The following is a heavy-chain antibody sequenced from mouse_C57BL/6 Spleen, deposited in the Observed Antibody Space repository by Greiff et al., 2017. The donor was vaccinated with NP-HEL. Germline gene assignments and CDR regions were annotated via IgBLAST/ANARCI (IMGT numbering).Heavy chain of an antibody. CDR2: IYPGSGST. CDR1: GYTFTSYW. D-gene: IGHD3-2*02. CDR3: ARKGAQATSWFAY. Sequence: QVQLKQPGAEFVKPGASVKMSCTASGYTFTSYWITWVKQRPGQGLEWIGDIYPGSGSTNYNEKFKSKATLTVDTSSSTAYMQLSSLTSEDSAVYYCARKGAQATSWFAYWGQGTLVTVSA. V-gene: IGHV1-55*01. J-gene: IGHJ3*01.